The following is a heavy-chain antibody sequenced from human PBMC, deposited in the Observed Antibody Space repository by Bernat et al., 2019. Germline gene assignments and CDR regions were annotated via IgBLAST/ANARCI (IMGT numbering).Heavy chain of an antibody. Sequence: VQLVESGGGLVQPGGSLRLSCAASGFTVSSNYMSWVRQAPGKGLEWVSVIYSGGSTYYADSVKGRFTISRDNSKNTLYLQMNSLRAEDTAVYYCASPYYDSSGYYYFDYWGQGTLVTVSS. J-gene: IGHJ4*02. CDR1: GFTVSSNY. V-gene: IGHV3-66*01. D-gene: IGHD3-22*01. CDR2: IYSGGST. CDR3: ASPYYDSSGYYYFDY.